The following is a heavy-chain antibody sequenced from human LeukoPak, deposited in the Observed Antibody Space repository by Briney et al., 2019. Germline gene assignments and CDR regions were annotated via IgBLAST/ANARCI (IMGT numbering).Heavy chain of an antibody. J-gene: IGHJ5*02. Sequence: GGSLRLSCAASGFTFDDYAMHWVRQAPGKGLEWVSGISWNSGNIGYADSVKGRFTISRDNAKKSLYLQMNSLRAEDTAVYYCARGFQRTSGNSNWFDPWGQGTLVTVSS. V-gene: IGHV3-9*01. CDR1: GFTFDDYA. D-gene: IGHD1-1*01. CDR2: ISWNSGNI. CDR3: ARGFQRTSGNSNWFDP.